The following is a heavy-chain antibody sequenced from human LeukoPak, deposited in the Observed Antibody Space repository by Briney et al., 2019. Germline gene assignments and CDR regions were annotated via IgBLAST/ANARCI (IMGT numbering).Heavy chain of an antibody. V-gene: IGHV3-21*01. CDR1: EFTFSNYN. J-gene: IGHJ3*02. Sequence: GGSLRLSCAASEFTFSNYNMHWIRQAPGKGLEWVSSISGSRSYIYYADSMEGRFTISRDNAKNSLYLQMNSLRAEDTAVYFCAREMAATYDAFDIWGQGTMVTVSS. CDR3: AREMAATYDAFDI. D-gene: IGHD5-24*01. CDR2: ISGSRSYI.